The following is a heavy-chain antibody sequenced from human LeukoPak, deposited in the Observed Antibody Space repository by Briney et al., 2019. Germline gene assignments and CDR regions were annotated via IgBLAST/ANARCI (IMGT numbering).Heavy chain of an antibody. CDR1: GGSISSGSYY. V-gene: IGHV4-61*02. Sequence: SETLSLTCTVSGGSISSGSYYWSWIRQPAGKGLEWIGRIFPGGSTNYNPSLKSRVTMSVDTSKNQFSLKLSSVTAADTAVYYCARAGGERFLEWFDYWGQGTLVTVSS. CDR3: ARAGGERFLEWFDY. J-gene: IGHJ5*01. CDR2: IFPGGST. D-gene: IGHD3-3*01.